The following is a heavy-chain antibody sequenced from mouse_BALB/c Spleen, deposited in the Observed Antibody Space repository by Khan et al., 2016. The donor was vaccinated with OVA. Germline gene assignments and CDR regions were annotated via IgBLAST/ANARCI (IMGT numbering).Heavy chain of an antibody. CDR3: ARGNYYGYAMDY. Sequence: EVQLQESGPGLVKPSQSLSLTCTVAGYSITSVYAWNWIRQFPGNKLEWMGYISYSGSTSYNPSLKNRISITRDTSKNLFFLQLNSVTTEDTATYYCARGNYYGYAMDYWGQGTSVTVSS. CDR2: ISYSGST. D-gene: IGHD1-1*01. V-gene: IGHV3-2*02. CDR1: GYSITSVYA. J-gene: IGHJ4*01.